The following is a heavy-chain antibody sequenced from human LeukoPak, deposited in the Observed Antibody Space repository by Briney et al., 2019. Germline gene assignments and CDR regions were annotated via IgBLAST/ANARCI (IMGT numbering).Heavy chain of an antibody. CDR3: ASSYYYLGVWFDP. CDR1: GGTFSSYA. CDR2: IIPIFGTA. Sequence: SVKVSCKASGGTFSSYAISWVRQAPGQGLEWMGRIIPIFGTANYAQKFQGRVTITTDESTSTAYMELSSLRSEDTAVYYCASSYYYLGVWFDPWGQGTLVTVSS. D-gene: IGHD3-22*01. V-gene: IGHV1-69*05. J-gene: IGHJ5*02.